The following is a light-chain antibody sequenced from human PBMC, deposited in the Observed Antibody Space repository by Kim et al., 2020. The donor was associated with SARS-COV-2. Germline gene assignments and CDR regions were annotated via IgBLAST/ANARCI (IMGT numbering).Light chain of an antibody. CDR1: KLGDKY. CDR2: QDS. J-gene: IGLJ2*01. Sequence: SYELTQPPSVSVYPGQTASITCSGDKLGDKYACWYQQKPGQSPVLVIYQDSKRPSGIPERFSGSNSGNTATLTISGTQAMDEADYYCQAWDSSTARFGGGTQLTVL. CDR3: QAWDSSTAR. V-gene: IGLV3-1*01.